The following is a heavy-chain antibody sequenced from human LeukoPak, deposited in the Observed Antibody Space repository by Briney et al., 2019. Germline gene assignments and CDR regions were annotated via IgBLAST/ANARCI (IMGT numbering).Heavy chain of an antibody. CDR1: GFTFSSYG. CDR2: IRYDGSNK. J-gene: IGHJ6*03. Sequence: GGSLRLSCAASGFTFSSYGMHWVRQAPGKGLEWVAFIRYDGSNKYYADSVKGRFTISRDNSKNTLYLQMNSLRAEDTAVYYCAKDPGDFWSGYYDYYYYMDVWGKGTTVTVSS. CDR3: AKDPGDFWSGYYDYYYYMDV. V-gene: IGHV3-30*02. D-gene: IGHD3-3*01.